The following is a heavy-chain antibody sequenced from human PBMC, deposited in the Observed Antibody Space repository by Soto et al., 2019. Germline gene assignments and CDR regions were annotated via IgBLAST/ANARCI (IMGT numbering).Heavy chain of an antibody. D-gene: IGHD1-1*01. Sequence: CTVSGGSISSSGYNWSWIRQHPGKGLEWIGYIYYSGSTYYNPSLKSRVTISVDTSQNQFSLKLSSVTAADTAVYYCARTLPNRQLFDSWSQGTLVTVSS. CDR3: ARTLPNRQLFDS. J-gene: IGHJ4*02. V-gene: IGHV4-31*03. CDR2: IYYSGST. CDR1: GGSISSSGYN.